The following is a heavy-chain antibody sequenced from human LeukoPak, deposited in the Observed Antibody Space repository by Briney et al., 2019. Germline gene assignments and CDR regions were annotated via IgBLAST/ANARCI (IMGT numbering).Heavy chain of an antibody. D-gene: IGHD5-18*01. CDR3: ARLRYTALDY. CDR1: GDPISSSSYF. CDR2: IYYSGST. J-gene: IGHJ4*02. Sequence: SETLSLTCTVSGDPISSSSYFWGWIRQPPGKGLEWIGSIYYSGSTYYNPSLKSRVTISVDTSKNQFSLKLSSVTAADTAVYYCARLRYTALDYWGQGTLVTVSS. V-gene: IGHV4-39*01.